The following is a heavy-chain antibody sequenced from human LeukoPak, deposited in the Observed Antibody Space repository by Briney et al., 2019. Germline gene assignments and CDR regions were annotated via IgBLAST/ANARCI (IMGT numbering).Heavy chain of an antibody. CDR2: IDDSGNT. Sequence: SETLSLTCTVSGGSISRYYWSWIRRPPGKGLEWIGYIDDSGNTNYNPSLKSQVTISVDKSKNQFSLKLSFVTAADTAVYHCARDNWNYGSSMDVWGQGTTVTVSS. CDR3: ARDNWNYGSSMDV. D-gene: IGHD1-7*01. J-gene: IGHJ6*02. V-gene: IGHV4-59*01. CDR1: GGSISRYY.